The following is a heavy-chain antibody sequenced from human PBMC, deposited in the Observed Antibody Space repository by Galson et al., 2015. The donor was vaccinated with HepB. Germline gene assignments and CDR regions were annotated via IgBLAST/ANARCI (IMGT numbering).Heavy chain of an antibody. CDR1: GFTFSSYA. CDR3: ARVGGATIDY. CDR2: ISYDGSNK. V-gene: IGHV3-30-3*01. J-gene: IGHJ4*02. D-gene: IGHD1-26*01. Sequence: SLRLSCAASGFTFSSYAMHWVRQAPGKGLEWVAVISYDGSNKYYADSVKGRFTISRDNSKNTLYLQMNSLRAEDTAVYYCARVGGATIDYWGQGTLVTVS.